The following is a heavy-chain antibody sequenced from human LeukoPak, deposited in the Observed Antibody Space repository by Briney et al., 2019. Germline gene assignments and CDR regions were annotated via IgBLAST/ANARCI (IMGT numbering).Heavy chain of an antibody. CDR3: ARDPMAYYYDSSGPSGAFDI. Sequence: GGSLRLSCAASGFTFSSYSMNWVRQAPGKGLEWVSSISSSSSYIYYADSVKGRFTISRGNAKNSLYLQMNSLRAEDTAVYYCARDPMAYYYDSSGPSGAFDIWGQGTMVTVSS. CDR2: ISSSSSYI. CDR1: GFTFSSYS. V-gene: IGHV3-21*01. J-gene: IGHJ3*02. D-gene: IGHD3-22*01.